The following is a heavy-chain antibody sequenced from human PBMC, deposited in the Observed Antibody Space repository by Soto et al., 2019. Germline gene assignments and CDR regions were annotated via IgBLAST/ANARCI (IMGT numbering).Heavy chain of an antibody. D-gene: IGHD2-8*01. CDR2: IDPSDSYT. CDR1: GYSCTNYC. Sequence: GESLKISCNRSGYSCTNYCITLVRQMPGKGLEWMGRIDPSDSYTNYSPSFQGHVTISADKSISTAYLQWSSLKASDTAMYYCARINGGSVDYWGQGTRVSVSS. CDR3: ARINGGSVDY. J-gene: IGHJ4*02. V-gene: IGHV5-10-1*01.